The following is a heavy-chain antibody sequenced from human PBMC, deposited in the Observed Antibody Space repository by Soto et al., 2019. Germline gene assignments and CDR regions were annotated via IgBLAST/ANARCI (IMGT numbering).Heavy chain of an antibody. V-gene: IGHV3-73*01. D-gene: IGHD2-2*01. CDR2: IRSKANSYAT. Sequence: GGSLRLSCAASGFTFSGSAMHWVRQASGEGLEWVGRIRSKANSYATAYAASVKGRFTISRDDSKNTAYLQMNSLKTEDTAVYHCAKHRGREYHDPSGPTPFGDWGEGALVT. J-gene: IGHJ4*02. CDR3: AKHRGREYHDPSGPTPFGD. CDR1: GFTFSGSA.